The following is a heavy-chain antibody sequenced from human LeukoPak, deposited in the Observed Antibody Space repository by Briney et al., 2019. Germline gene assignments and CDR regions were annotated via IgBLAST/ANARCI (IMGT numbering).Heavy chain of an antibody. V-gene: IGHV3-7*03. Sequence: GGSLRLSCAASGFTFSSYWMNWGRQAPGKGLEWVASINHNGNVNYYVDSVKGGFTISRDNAKNSLYLQMSNLRAEDTAVYCCARDRGSYYSYYYCGMDVWGQGTTVTVSS. CDR3: ARDRGSYYSYYYCGMDV. CDR2: INHNGNVN. D-gene: IGHD1-26*01. CDR1: GFTFSSYW. J-gene: IGHJ6*02.